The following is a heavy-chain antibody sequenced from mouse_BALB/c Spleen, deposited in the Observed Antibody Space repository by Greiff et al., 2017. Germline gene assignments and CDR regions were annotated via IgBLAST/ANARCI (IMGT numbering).Heavy chain of an antibody. Sequence: QVHVKQSGPGLVAPSQSLSITCTVSGFSLTSYGVHWVRQPPGKGLEWLGVIWAGGSTNYNSALMSRLSISKDNSKSQVFLKMNSLQTDDTAMYYCARGAATGWFAYWGQGTLVTVSA. D-gene: IGHD1-2*01. CDR3: ARGAATGWFAY. J-gene: IGHJ3*01. V-gene: IGHV2-9*02. CDR1: GFSLTSYG. CDR2: IWAGGST.